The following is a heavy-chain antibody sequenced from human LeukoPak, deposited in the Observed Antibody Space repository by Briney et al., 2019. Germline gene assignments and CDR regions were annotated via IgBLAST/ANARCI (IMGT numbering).Heavy chain of an antibody. D-gene: IGHD5-18*01. CDR3: ASAAPYSYGYLRFDY. CDR1: GFTVSSNY. CDR2: IYSGGST. Sequence: GGSLRLSCAASGFTVSSNYMSWVRQAPGKGLEWASVIYSGGSTYYADSVKGRFTISRHNSKNTLYLQMNSLRAEDTAVYYCASAAPYSYGYLRFDYWGQGTLVTVSS. J-gene: IGHJ4*02. V-gene: IGHV3-53*04.